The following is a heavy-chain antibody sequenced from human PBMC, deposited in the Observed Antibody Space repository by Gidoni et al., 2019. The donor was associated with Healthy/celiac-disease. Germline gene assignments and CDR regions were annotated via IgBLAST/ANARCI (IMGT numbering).Heavy chain of an antibody. CDR2: IIPIFGTA. CDR3: ARDPYYYDSSGYLGYYYYYGMDV. CDR1: GGTFSRYA. D-gene: IGHD3-22*01. Sequence: QVQLVQSGAEVKKPGSSVKVSCKASGGTFSRYAISWVRQAPGQGLEWMGGIIPIFGTANYAQKFQGRVKITADESTSTAYMELSSLRSEDTAVYYCARDPYYYDSSGYLGYYYYYGMDVWGQGTTVTVSS. V-gene: IGHV1-69*01. J-gene: IGHJ6*02.